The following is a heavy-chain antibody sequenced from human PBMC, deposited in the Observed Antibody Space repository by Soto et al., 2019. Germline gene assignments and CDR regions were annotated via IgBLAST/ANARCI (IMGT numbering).Heavy chain of an antibody. D-gene: IGHD6-13*01. Sequence: QVQLVQSGAEVKKPGASVKVSCKASGYTFTSYYMHWVRQAPGQGLEWMGIINPSAGSTNYAQKFQGRVTITRDTSASTAYMELSSLRSEDTAVYYCARKDVAAASFDYWGQGTLVTVSS. CDR2: INPSAGST. V-gene: IGHV1-46*01. J-gene: IGHJ4*02. CDR3: ARKDVAAASFDY. CDR1: GYTFTSYY.